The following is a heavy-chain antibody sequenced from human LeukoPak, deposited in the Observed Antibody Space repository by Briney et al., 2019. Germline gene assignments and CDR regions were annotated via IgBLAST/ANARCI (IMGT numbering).Heavy chain of an antibody. D-gene: IGHD3-22*01. V-gene: IGHV4-34*01. CDR3: ARTDSSGYYYDY. J-gene: IGHJ4*02. CDR1: GGSFSGYY. Sequence: PSETLSLTCAVSGGSFSGYYWSWIRQPPGKGLEWIGEINHSGSTNYNPSLKSRVTISVDTSKNQFSLKLSSVTAADTAVYYCARTDSSGYYYDYWGQGTLVTVSS. CDR2: INHSGST.